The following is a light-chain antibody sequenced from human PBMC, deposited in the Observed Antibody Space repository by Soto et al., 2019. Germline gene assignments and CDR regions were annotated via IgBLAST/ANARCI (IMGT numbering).Light chain of an antibody. Sequence: DIQMTQSPTSLSASIGDRVTISCQASQDITKSLNWYQQKAGKAPKVLIYDASNLETGVPSRFSGTGSGTEFTFTISTLQPEDVATYYCQHFAHLPTFGGGTKVDIK. J-gene: IGKJ4*01. V-gene: IGKV1-33*01. CDR3: QHFAHLPT. CDR1: QDITKS. CDR2: DAS.